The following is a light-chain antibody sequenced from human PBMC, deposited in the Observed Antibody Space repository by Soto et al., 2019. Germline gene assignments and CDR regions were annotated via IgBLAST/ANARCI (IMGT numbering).Light chain of an antibody. CDR1: NSNIGSNS. Sequence: QSVLTQPPSASGTPGQRVTISCSGSNSNIGSNSVNRYQQLPGTAPKLLIYSNNQRPSGVPDRFSGSKSGTSASLAISGLQSEDEADYYCAAWDDSLNGYVFGTGTKVTV. J-gene: IGLJ1*01. V-gene: IGLV1-44*01. CDR2: SNN. CDR3: AAWDDSLNGYV.